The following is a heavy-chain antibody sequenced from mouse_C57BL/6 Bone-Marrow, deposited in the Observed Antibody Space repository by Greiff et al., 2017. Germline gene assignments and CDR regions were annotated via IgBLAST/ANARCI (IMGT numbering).Heavy chain of an antibody. Sequence: QVQLQQPGAELVRPGSSVKLSCKASGYTFTSYWMDWVKQRPGQGLEWIGNIYPSDSETHYNQKFKDKATLTVDKSSSTAYMQLSSLTSEDSAVYDCARWNDGYYRNFDYWGQGTTLTVSS. CDR2: IYPSDSET. J-gene: IGHJ2*01. CDR1: GYTFTSYW. CDR3: ARWNDGYYRNFDY. V-gene: IGHV1-61*01. D-gene: IGHD2-3*01.